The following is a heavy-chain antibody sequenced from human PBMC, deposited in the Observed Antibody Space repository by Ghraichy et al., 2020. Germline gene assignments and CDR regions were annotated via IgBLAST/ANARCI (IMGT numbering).Heavy chain of an antibody. CDR2: INQDGSET. Sequence: GGSLRLSCAASEFTFSAYWMTWVRQAPGKGLEWVANINQDGSETYYVDSVRGRFTISRDNAKHSLYLQMNSLRVEDTAVYYCARDTNDGVDYWGQGTLVTVSS. V-gene: IGHV3-7*01. D-gene: IGHD1-1*01. J-gene: IGHJ4*02. CDR1: EFTFSAYW. CDR3: ARDTNDGVDY.